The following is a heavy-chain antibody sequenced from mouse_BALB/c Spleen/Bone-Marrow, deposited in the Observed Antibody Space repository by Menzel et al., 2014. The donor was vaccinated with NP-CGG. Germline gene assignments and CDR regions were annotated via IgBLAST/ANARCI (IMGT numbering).Heavy chain of an antibody. Sequence: EVKVMESGGGLVQPGGSLTLSWAAPGFDSSRYWMCWVRQAPGKGLEWIGVINPDSSTINYTPTLKDKFIISRDNAKNTLYLQMSKVRSEDTALYYCASLHYYGFIAYWGQGTLVTVSA. CDR1: GFDSSRYW. J-gene: IGHJ3*01. V-gene: IGHV4-1*02. CDR2: INPDSSTI. CDR3: ASLHYYGFIAY. D-gene: IGHD1-2*01.